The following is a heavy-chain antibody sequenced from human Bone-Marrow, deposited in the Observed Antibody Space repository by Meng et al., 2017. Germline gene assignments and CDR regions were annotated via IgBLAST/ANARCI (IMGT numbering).Heavy chain of an antibody. CDR2: INPSGGST. Sequence: QVQVGHAGGEAKKPGALVKVSCKASGYTVTSYYMHGVRQAPGQGLEWMGIINPSGGSTSYAQKFQGRVTMTRDTSTSTVYMELSSLRSEDTAVYYCARGVKGFGELLGWYFDLWGRGTLVTVSS. CDR1: GYTVTSYY. D-gene: IGHD3-10*01. J-gene: IGHJ2*01. V-gene: IGHV1-46*01. CDR3: ARGVKGFGELLGWYFDL.